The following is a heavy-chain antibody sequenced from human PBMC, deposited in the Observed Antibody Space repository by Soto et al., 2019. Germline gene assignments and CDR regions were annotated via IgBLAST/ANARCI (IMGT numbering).Heavy chain of an antibody. CDR2: IPYDGSNK. CDR3: ARGGIAAAGYFDY. V-gene: IGHV3-30-3*01. D-gene: IGHD6-13*01. Sequence: GGSLRLSCAASGFTFSSYAMHWVRQAPGKGLEWVAVIPYDGSNKYYADSVKGRFTISRDNSKNTLYLQMNSLRAEDTAVYYCARGGIAAAGYFDYWGQGTLVTVSS. J-gene: IGHJ4*02. CDR1: GFTFSSYA.